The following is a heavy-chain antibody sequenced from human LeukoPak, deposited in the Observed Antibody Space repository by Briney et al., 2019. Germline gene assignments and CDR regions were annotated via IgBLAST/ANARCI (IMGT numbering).Heavy chain of an antibody. J-gene: IGHJ2*01. CDR1: GYSFTTYW. CDR3: ARVHDSSGYYWYFDL. CDR2: IYPADSGA. D-gene: IGHD3-22*01. V-gene: IGHV5-51*01. Sequence: GESLKISCKGSGYSFTTYWIAWVRQMPGKGLEWMGIIYPADSGARYSPSFQGQVTMSADKSISTAYLQWSSLKASDSAMYYCARVHDSSGYYWYFDLWGRGTLVTVSS.